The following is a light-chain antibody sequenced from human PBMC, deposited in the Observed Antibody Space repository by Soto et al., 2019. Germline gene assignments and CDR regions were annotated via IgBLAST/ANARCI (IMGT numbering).Light chain of an antibody. V-gene: IGLV2-8*01. CDR1: SSDVGGYNY. CDR3: SSYAGSNNYV. J-gene: IGLJ1*01. CDR2: EVS. Sequence: QSVLTQPPSASGSPGQSVTISCTGTSSDVGGYNYVSWYQQHPGKAPKLMIYEVSKRPSGAPDRFSGSKSGNTASLTVSGLQAEDEADYYCSSYAGSNNYVFGTGTKV.